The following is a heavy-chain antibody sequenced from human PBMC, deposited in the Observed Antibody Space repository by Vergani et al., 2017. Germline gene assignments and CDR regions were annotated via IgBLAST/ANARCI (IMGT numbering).Heavy chain of an antibody. J-gene: IGHJ3*02. Sequence: QVQLVESGGGVVQPGRSLRLSCAASGFTFSSYAMHWVRQAPGKGLEWVAVISYDGSNKYYADSVKGRFTISRDNSKNTLYLQMNSLRAEDTAVYYCARAPTVDDAFDIWGQGTMVTGSS. D-gene: IGHD1-1*01. V-gene: IGHV3-30*04. CDR3: ARAPTVDDAFDI. CDR1: GFTFSSYA. CDR2: ISYDGSNK.